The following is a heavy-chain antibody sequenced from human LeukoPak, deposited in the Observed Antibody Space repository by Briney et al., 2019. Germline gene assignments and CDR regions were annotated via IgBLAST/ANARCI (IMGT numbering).Heavy chain of an antibody. D-gene: IGHD2-15*01. J-gene: IGHJ3*02. CDR3: ARVGGLGGDAFDI. V-gene: IGHV3-23*01. CDR1: GFTFSSYA. CDR2: ISGSGGNT. Sequence: GGSLRLSCAASGFTFSSYAMSWVRQAPGKGLEWVSAISGSGGNTYYADSVKGRFTISRENAKNSLYLQMNSLRAGDTAVYYCARVGGLGGDAFDIWGQGTMVTVSS.